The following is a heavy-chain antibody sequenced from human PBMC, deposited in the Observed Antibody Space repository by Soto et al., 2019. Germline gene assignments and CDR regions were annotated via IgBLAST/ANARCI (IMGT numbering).Heavy chain of an antibody. J-gene: IGHJ4*02. V-gene: IGHV4-59*01. CDR2: IYYSGST. CDR3: ARSPPYYYDSSGYYYFDY. Sequence: QVQLQESGPGLVKPSETLSLTCTVSGGSISSYYWSWIRQPPGKGLEWIGYIYYSGSTNYNPSLKSRVTISVDTSKNQFSLKLSSVTAADTAVYYCARSPPYYYDSSGYYYFDYWGQGTLVTVSS. D-gene: IGHD3-22*01. CDR1: GGSISSYY.